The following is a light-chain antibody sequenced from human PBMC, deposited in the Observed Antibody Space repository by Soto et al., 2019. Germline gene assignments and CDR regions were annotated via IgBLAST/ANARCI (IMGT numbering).Light chain of an antibody. CDR2: DVS. Sequence: QSVLTQPPSASGSPGQSVTISCTGSSSDVGGYNYVSWYQQHPGKAPKLMIDDVSKRPSGVPDRFSGSKSGNTASLTVSGHQAEAEADYCCSSYAGSNIVVFGGGTKLTVL. V-gene: IGLV2-8*01. CDR1: SSDVGGYNY. J-gene: IGLJ2*01. CDR3: SSYAGSNIVV.